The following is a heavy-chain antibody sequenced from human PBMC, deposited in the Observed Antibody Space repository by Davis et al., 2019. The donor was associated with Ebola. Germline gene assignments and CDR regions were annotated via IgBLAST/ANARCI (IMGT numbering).Heavy chain of an antibody. Sequence: AASVKVSCKASGYTFTSHGISWVRQAPGQGLEWMGWISAYNGNTNYAQKLQGRVTMTTDTSTSTAYMELRSLRSDDTAVYYCARDPYYYDSSGPLGDAFDIWGQGTMVTVSS. CDR3: ARDPYYYDSSGPLGDAFDI. V-gene: IGHV1-18*01. J-gene: IGHJ3*02. CDR2: ISAYNGNT. CDR1: GYTFTSHG. D-gene: IGHD3-22*01.